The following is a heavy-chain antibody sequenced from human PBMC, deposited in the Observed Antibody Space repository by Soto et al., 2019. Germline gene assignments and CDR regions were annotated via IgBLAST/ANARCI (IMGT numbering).Heavy chain of an antibody. D-gene: IGHD3-22*01. Sequence: EVQLLESGGGLVQPGGSLRLSCVASGLTFSNYDMSWVRQAPGKGLEWVSGISGSGATTYYAGSVKGRFTISRDNSKNTLYLQMNSLRAEDTAVYYCAKEEGYYDTSGYYGRQYYNGTDVWGQGTTVTVSS. CDR2: ISGSGATT. J-gene: IGHJ6*02. V-gene: IGHV3-23*01. CDR1: GLTFSNYD. CDR3: AKEEGYYDTSGYYGRQYYNGTDV.